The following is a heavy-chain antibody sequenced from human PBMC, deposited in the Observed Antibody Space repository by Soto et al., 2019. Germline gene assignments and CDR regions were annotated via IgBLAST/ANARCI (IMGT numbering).Heavy chain of an antibody. CDR1: GFSFSDYG. J-gene: IGHJ6*04. Sequence: GGSLRLSCAASGFSFSDYGMHWVRQAPGRGLEWVAVIWYDGTNKYYADSVKGRFTISRDNSKNTLYLQMNSLRVEDTAVYYCVGLVYCIPTSFYGRTYDWAVGGKGTTVPASS. CDR2: IWYDGTNK. V-gene: IGHV3-33*01. D-gene: IGHD2-15*01. CDR3: VGLVYCIPTSFYGRTYDWAV.